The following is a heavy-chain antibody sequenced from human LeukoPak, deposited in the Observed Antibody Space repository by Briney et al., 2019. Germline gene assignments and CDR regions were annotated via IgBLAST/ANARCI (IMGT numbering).Heavy chain of an antibody. CDR2: ISGSGGGT. CDR3: AKRGVVIPVILVGFHKEAYYFDS. CDR1: GITLTNYG. V-gene: IGHV3-23*01. D-gene: IGHD3-22*01. Sequence: GGSLRLSCAVSGITLTNYGMSWVRQAPGKGLEWVAGISGSGGGTTYADSVKGRFTISRDNAKNTLYLQMNSLRAEDTAVYFCAKRGVVIPVILVGFHKEAYYFDSWGQGALVTVSS. J-gene: IGHJ4*02.